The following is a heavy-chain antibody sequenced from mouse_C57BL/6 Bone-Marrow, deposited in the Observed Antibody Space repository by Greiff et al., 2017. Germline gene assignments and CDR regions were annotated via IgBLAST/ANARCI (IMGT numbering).Heavy chain of an antibody. CDR2: IDPSDSYP. D-gene: IGHD1-1*01. J-gene: IGHJ1*03. CDR1: GYTFTSYW. CDR3: AGEIYLGYFDV. Sequence: QVQLQQPGAELVMPGASVKLSCKASGYTFTSYWMHWVKQRPGQGLEWIGEIDPSDSYPNYNQKFKGNSTLNVDKSSSTACMQLSSLTSEDSAVYYCAGEIYLGYFDVWGTGTTVTVSS. V-gene: IGHV1-69*01.